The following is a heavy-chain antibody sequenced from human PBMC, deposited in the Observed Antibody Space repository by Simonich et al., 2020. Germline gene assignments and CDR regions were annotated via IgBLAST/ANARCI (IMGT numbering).Heavy chain of an antibody. CDR3: ARSTTGTTAFDI. Sequence: QVQLVQSGAEVKKPGASVKVSGKDSGSTFTRYGISWVRQAPGQGLEWMGWSSPYNGNTNHAQKFQGRVTSTTDTSTSTAYMELRSLRSDDTAVYYCARSTTGTTAFDIWGQGTMVTVSS. CDR2: SSPYNGNT. D-gene: IGHD1-1*01. V-gene: IGHV1-18*01. CDR1: GSTFTRYG. J-gene: IGHJ3*02.